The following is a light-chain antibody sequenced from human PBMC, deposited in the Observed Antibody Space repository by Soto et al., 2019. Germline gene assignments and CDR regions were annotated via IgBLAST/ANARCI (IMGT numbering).Light chain of an antibody. CDR1: QSISSW. V-gene: IGKV1-5*03. J-gene: IGKJ1*01. CDR3: QRYNSFTWT. Sequence: DIQMTQSPSTLSASVGDRVTITCRASQSISSWLAWYQQKPGKAPKLLIYKASSLESGFQSRFSGSGSGTEFSLTISSLQPDDFATYYCQRYNSFTWTFGQGTKVEIK. CDR2: KAS.